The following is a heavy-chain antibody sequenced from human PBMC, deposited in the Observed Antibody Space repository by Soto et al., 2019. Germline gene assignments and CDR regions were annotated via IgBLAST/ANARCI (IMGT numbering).Heavy chain of an antibody. Sequence: ASVKVSCKASGYTFTSYYMHWVRQAPGQGLEWMGIINPSGGSTNYAQKFQDRVTMTRDMSTSTAYMELSSLRSEDTAVYYCAASFVYCSGGSCYVDYWGQGTLVTVS. V-gene: IGHV1-46*01. CDR2: INPSGGST. CDR1: GYTFTSYY. D-gene: IGHD2-15*01. CDR3: AASFVYCSGGSCYVDY. J-gene: IGHJ4*02.